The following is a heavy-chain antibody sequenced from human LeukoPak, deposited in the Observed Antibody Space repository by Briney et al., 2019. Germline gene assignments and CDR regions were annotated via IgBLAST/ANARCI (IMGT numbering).Heavy chain of an antibody. CDR1: GFTFSSYA. Sequence: PGGSLRLSCAASGFTFSSYAMSWVRQAPGKGLEWVSAISGSGGSTYYADSVKGRFTISRDNSKNTLYLQMNSLRTEDTAVYYCAKNYYDSRGPMAFDIWGQGTMVTVSS. J-gene: IGHJ3*02. CDR2: ISGSGGST. V-gene: IGHV3-23*01. D-gene: IGHD3-22*01. CDR3: AKNYYDSRGPMAFDI.